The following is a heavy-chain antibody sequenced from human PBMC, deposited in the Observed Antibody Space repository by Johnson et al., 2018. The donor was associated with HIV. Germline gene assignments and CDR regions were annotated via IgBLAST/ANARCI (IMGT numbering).Heavy chain of an antibody. V-gene: IGHV3-NL1*01. D-gene: IGHD6-19*01. CDR1: GFTFSSYG. J-gene: IGHJ3*02. CDR3: ARDSSPGYSSGWYDAFDI. Sequence: VQLVESGGGVVQPGGSLRLSCAASGFTFSSYGMHWVRQAPGKGLEWVSVIYSGGSTYYADSVKGRFTISRDNSKNTLYLQMNSLRAEDTALYYCARDSSPGYSSGWYDAFDIWGLGTMVTVSS. CDR2: IYSGGST.